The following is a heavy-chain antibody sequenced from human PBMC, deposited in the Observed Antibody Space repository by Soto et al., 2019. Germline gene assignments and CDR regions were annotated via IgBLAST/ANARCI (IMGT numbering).Heavy chain of an antibody. J-gene: IGHJ4*02. CDR3: ASANGAAAGPAYFDY. Sequence: PSETLSLTCAVSGGSISSSNWWSWVSQPPGKGLEWIGEIYHSGSTKYNPALKSRVTISVDKSKNQFALKLSSVTAAGTAVYYCASANGAAAGPAYFDYWGQGTLVTVSS. CDR1: GGSISSSNW. CDR2: IYHSGST. D-gene: IGHD6-13*01. V-gene: IGHV4-4*02.